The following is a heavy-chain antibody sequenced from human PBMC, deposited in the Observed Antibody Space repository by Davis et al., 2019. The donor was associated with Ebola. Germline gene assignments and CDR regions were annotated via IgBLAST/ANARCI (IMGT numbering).Heavy chain of an antibody. J-gene: IGHJ6*02. Sequence: HTGGSLRLSCAVSGFPITNYWTHWVRQAPGTGLVWVSRIKSDGSTIYADSVKGRFTISRDNAKNSLYLQMNSLRDEDTAVYYCARATVASYGSGSYYNLNYYYYGMDVWGQGTTVTVSS. V-gene: IGHV3-74*01. D-gene: IGHD3-10*01. CDR3: ARATVASYGSGSYYNLNYYYYGMDV. CDR1: GFPITNYW. CDR2: IKSDGST.